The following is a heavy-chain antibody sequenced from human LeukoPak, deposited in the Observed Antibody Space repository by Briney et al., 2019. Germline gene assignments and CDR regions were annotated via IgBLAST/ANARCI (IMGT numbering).Heavy chain of an antibody. J-gene: IGHJ4*02. V-gene: IGHV4-59*01. Sequence: PSETLSLTCTVSGGSISTYYWSWIRQPPGKGLEWIGYIYYSGSAKYNPSLKSRVTLSVDTSKNQFSLKLSSVTAADTAVYYCARSYGSGNYFDYWGQGTLVTVS. CDR2: IYYSGSA. CDR1: GGSISTYY. D-gene: IGHD3-10*01. CDR3: ARSYGSGNYFDY.